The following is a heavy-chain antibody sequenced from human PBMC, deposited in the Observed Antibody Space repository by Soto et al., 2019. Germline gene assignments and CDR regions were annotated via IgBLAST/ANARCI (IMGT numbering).Heavy chain of an antibody. CDR1: GGSVNSGSYY. D-gene: IGHD2-2*01. CDR2: LYYNTNT. CDR3: ARTYCTTTSCQAHGMDV. J-gene: IGHJ6*02. V-gene: IGHV4-61*01. Sequence: QVQLQESGPGLVKPSETLSLTCTVSGGSVNSGSYYWTWIRQPPGKGLKWIGYLYYNTNTNYNPSLKSRVTISVDTSKNQFSLKLSSVTAADTAVYYCARTYCTTTSCQAHGMDVWGQGTTVTVSS.